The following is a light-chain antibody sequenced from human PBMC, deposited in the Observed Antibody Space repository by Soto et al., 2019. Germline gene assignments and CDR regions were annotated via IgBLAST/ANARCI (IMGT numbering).Light chain of an antibody. Sequence: EIVLTQSPATLSLSPGERATLSCRASQSVSSYLAWYQQKPGQAPRLLIYYASNRATGIPARFSGSGSGTDFTLTISSLEPEDFAVYYCQHYYSPPVTFGQGTKVEIK. V-gene: IGKV3-11*01. CDR2: YAS. CDR3: QHYYSPPVT. CDR1: QSVSSY. J-gene: IGKJ1*01.